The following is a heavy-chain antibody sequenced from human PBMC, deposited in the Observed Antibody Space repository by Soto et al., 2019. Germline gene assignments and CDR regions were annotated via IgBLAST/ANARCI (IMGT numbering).Heavy chain of an antibody. CDR3: ARVNDYGGNVADY. D-gene: IGHD4-17*01. J-gene: IGHJ4*02. CDR2: VFYSGST. V-gene: IGHV4-59*08. CDR1: GGSISTYY. Sequence: TLSLTCTVSGGSISTYYWSWIRQPPGKGLEWIGYVFYSGSTNYNPSLRSRVTISVDTFKNQFSLKLRSVTAADTAVYFCARVNDYGGNVADYWGQGTLVTVSS.